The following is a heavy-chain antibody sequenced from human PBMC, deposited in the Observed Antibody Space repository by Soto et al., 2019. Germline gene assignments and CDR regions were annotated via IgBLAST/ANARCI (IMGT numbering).Heavy chain of an antibody. CDR1: GGSISSGDYY. Sequence: PSETLSLTCTVSGGSISSGDYYWSWIRQPPGKGLEWIGYIYYSGSTYYNPSLKSRVTISVDTSKNQFSLKLSSVTAADTAVYYCARASGWYRRDFDYWDQGTLVTVSS. J-gene: IGHJ4*02. V-gene: IGHV4-30-4*01. CDR3: ARASGWYRRDFDY. D-gene: IGHD6-19*01. CDR2: IYYSGST.